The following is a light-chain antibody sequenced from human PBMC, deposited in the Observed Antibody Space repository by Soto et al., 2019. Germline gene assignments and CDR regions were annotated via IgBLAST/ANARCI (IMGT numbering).Light chain of an antibody. CDR1: SSDVGAYNY. CDR3: AAWDDSLNGVV. Sequence: QSVLTQPASVSGSPGQSITISCTGTSSDVGAYNYVSWYQQHPGKAPKVMIYEVSNRPSGVSNRFSGSKSGNTASLTISGLQSEDEADYYCAAWDDSLNGVVFGGGTQLTVL. V-gene: IGLV2-14*01. J-gene: IGLJ2*01. CDR2: EVS.